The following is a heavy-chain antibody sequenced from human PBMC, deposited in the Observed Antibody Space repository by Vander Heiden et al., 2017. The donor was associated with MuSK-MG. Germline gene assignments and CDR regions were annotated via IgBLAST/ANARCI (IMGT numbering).Heavy chain of an antibody. CDR1: GYTFTSYY. CDR2: INPSGGST. V-gene: IGHV1-46*03. D-gene: IGHD5-12*01. Sequence: QVQLVQSGAEVKKPGASVTVSCKASGYTFTSYYMHWVRQAPGQGLEWMGIINPSGGSTSYAQKFQGRVTMTRDTSTSTVYMELSSLRSEDTAVYYCARDRSPAGVATSYYFDYWGQGTLVTVSS. CDR3: ARDRSPAGVATSYYFDY. J-gene: IGHJ4*02.